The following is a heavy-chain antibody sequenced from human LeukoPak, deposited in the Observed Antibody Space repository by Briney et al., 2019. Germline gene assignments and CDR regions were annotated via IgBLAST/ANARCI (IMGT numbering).Heavy chain of an antibody. CDR1: GYSISSGYY. CDR2: ISGSGGST. CDR3: TKAPIVSCSGAFCYPFDS. J-gene: IGHJ4*02. D-gene: IGHD2-15*01. V-gene: IGHV3-23*01. Sequence: ETLSLTCTVSGYSISSGYYWGWIRQAPGKGLEWVSAISGSGGSTYYADSVRGRFTISRDNSENTLFLQMNSLRAEDTAIYYCTKAPIVSCSGAFCYPFDSWGQGTLVTVSS.